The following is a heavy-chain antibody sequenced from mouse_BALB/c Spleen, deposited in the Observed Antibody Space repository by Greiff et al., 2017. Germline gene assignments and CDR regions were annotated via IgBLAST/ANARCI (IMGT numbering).Heavy chain of an antibody. V-gene: IGHV7-3*02. Sequence: EVKLVESGGGLVQPGGSLRLSCATSGFTFTDYYMSWVRQPPGKALEWLGFIRNKTNGYTTEYSASVKGRFTISRDNAQSILYLQMNTLRAEDSATYYCARDLYYYGSSYVMDYWGQGTSVTVSS. CDR2: IRNKTNGYTT. CDR3: ARDLYYYGSSYVMDY. D-gene: IGHD1-1*01. CDR1: GFTFTDYY. J-gene: IGHJ4*01.